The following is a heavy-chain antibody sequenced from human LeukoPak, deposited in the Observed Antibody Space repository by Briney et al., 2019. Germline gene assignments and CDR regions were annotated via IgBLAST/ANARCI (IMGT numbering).Heavy chain of an antibody. J-gene: IGHJ4*02. D-gene: IGHD6-19*01. CDR2: IGGSGGST. CDR1: GFTFSTYA. Sequence: TGGSLRLSCATSGFTFSTYAMSWVRQAPGKGLEWVSAIGGSGGSTYYAASVKGRFTISRDNAKKSLDLQMNSLRAEDTAFYYCAKVRGTYSSGYFFDYWGQGTLVTVSS. V-gene: IGHV3-23*01. CDR3: AKVRGTYSSGYFFDY.